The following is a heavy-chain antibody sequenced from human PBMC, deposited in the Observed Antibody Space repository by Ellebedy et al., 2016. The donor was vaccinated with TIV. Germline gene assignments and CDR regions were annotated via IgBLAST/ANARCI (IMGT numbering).Heavy chain of an antibody. CDR2: IIDSGNS. Sequence: SETLSLTCSVSGASVSSGDYHRSWIRQPPGKGLEWIGQIIDSGNSNYNPSLKSRVTISVDTTRNQFSLELNSVTAADTAVYYCAHYLAGWGGRGNWGQGTLVTVSS. J-gene: IGHJ4*02. CDR1: GASVSSGDYH. CDR3: AHYLAGWGGRGN. D-gene: IGHD6-19*01. V-gene: IGHV4-61*08.